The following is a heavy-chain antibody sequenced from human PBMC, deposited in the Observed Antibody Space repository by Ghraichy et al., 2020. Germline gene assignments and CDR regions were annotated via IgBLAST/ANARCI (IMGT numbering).Heavy chain of an antibody. Sequence: SETLSLTCTVSGGSISSYYWSWIRQPPGKGLEWIGYIYYSGSTNYNPSLKSRVTISVDTSKNQFSLKLSSVTAADTAVYYCARERSSGYYAFDYWGQGTLVTVSS. CDR2: IYYSGST. D-gene: IGHD3-22*01. V-gene: IGHV4-59*01. CDR3: ARERSSGYYAFDY. CDR1: GGSISSYY. J-gene: IGHJ4*02.